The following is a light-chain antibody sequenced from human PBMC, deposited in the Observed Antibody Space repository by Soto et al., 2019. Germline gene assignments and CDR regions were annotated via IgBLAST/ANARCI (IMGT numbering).Light chain of an antibody. CDR1: QDISRW. CDR3: LQANSFPLT. Sequence: DIQMTQSPSSVSGSVGDRVTITCRASQDISRWLVWYQQKPGKAPKLLIYTASTLQSGVPSRFSGSGSGTDFTLTISGLQSEDFATYYCLQANSFPLTFGGGTRVEI. V-gene: IGKV1-12*01. J-gene: IGKJ4*01. CDR2: TAS.